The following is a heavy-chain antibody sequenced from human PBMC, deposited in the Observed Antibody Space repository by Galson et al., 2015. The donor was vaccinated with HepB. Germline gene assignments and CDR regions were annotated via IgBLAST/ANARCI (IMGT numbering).Heavy chain of an antibody. V-gene: IGHV3-43D*03. CDR2: INWDGSSA. D-gene: IGHD6-25*01. J-gene: IGHJ4*02. Sequence: SLRLSCAASGFTFDDYAMHWVRQAPGKGLEWVSLINWDGSSAYYAASVKGRSTISRDNSKNLVFLQMNSLRAEDTALYYCGKDSGMSALGYWGQGTLVTVSS. CDR3: GKDSGMSALGY. CDR1: GFTFDDYA.